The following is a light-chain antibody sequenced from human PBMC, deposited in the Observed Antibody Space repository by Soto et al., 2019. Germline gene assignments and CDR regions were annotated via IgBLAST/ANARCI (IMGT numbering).Light chain of an antibody. Sequence: QSVLTQPPSVSGAPGQRVTISCTGSSSNIGTGFHVHWYQQLPGAAPKLLIYANTNRPSGVPARFSASKSGTSASLAITGLQAEDEADSYCQAQDSRLSALYVFGTGTKVTVL. CDR1: SSNIGTGFH. V-gene: IGLV1-40*01. CDR3: QAQDSRLSALYV. J-gene: IGLJ1*01. CDR2: ANT.